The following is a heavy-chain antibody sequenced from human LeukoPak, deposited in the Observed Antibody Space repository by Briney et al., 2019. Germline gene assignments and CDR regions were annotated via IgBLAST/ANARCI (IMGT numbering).Heavy chain of an antibody. Sequence: GGSLRLSCAASGFTFTNYGMHWVRQAPGKGLEWVAFIRYDGSNKYYADSVKGRFTISRDNSRNTLHLQMNSLRADDTAVYYCAKDRYCSSTSCGLFDPWGQGTLVTVSS. D-gene: IGHD2-2*01. V-gene: IGHV3-30*02. J-gene: IGHJ5*02. CDR1: GFTFTNYG. CDR3: AKDRYCSSTSCGLFDP. CDR2: IRYDGSNK.